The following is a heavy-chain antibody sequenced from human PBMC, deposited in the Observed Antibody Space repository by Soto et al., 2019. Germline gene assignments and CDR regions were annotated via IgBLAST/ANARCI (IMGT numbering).Heavy chain of an antibody. J-gene: IGHJ3*02. CDR1: GYSISSGYY. V-gene: IGHV4-38-2*01. CDR2: IYHSGST. CDR3: GNGEDGAAHGI. D-gene: IGHD2-15*01. Sequence: ETLSLTCAVSGYSISSGYYWGWIRQPPGKGLEWIGSIYHSGSTYYNPSLKSRVTISVDTPKNQFSLKLSSVTAADTAVYYCGNGEDGAAHGIWAQRSTVPVS.